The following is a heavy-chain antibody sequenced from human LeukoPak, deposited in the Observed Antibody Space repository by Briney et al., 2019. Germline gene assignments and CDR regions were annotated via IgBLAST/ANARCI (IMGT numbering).Heavy chain of an antibody. J-gene: IGHJ4*02. Sequence: SETLSLTCTVSGVSISSSSYYWGWLHQPPGKGLEWIGSIYYSGSTYYNPSLKSRVTISVDTSKNQFSLKLSSVTAADTAVYYCARDRIAAPGRVVDYWGQGTLVTVSS. V-gene: IGHV4-39*07. CDR2: IYYSGST. D-gene: IGHD6-13*01. CDR1: GVSISSSSYY. CDR3: ARDRIAAPGRVVDY.